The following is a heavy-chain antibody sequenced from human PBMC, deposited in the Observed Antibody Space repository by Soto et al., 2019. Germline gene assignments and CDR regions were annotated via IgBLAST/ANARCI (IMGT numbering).Heavy chain of an antibody. CDR3: TKDIEWDGSYLNHAFEF. CDR2: ISWNSGII. CDR1: GFTFDDYA. J-gene: IGHJ3*01. V-gene: IGHV3-9*01. D-gene: IGHD1-26*01. Sequence: QLVESGGGLVQPGRSLRLSCAASGFTFDDYAMHWVRQAPGKGLEWVSGISWNSGIIDYADSVKGRFTISRDNAKNSLYLQMNSLRADDTSLYCFTKDIEWDGSYLNHAFEFWCQGTIVSVSS.